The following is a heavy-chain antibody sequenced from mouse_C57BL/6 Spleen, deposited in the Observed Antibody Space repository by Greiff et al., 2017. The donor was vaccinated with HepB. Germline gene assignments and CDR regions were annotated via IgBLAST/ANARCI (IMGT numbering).Heavy chain of an antibody. V-gene: IGHV5-4*03. CDR1: GFTFSSYA. CDR2: ISDGGSYT. Sequence: DVKLVESGGGLVKPGGSLKLSCAASGFTFSSYAMSWVRQTPEKRLEWVATISDGGSYTYYPDNVKGRFTISRDNAKNNLYLQMSHLKSEDTAMYYCARGPVVAPYAMDYWGQGTSVTVSS. J-gene: IGHJ4*01. D-gene: IGHD1-1*01. CDR3: ARGPVVAPYAMDY.